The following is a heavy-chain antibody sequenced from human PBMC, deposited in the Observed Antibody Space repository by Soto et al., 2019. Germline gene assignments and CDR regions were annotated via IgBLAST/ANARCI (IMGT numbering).Heavy chain of an antibody. J-gene: IGHJ4*02. D-gene: IGHD6-19*01. CDR3: ARYDRVVAGTGAFDY. Sequence: PPETLSLRCTVSGGSISRGGYYWSWIRQHPGKGLEWIGYIYYSGSTYYNPSLKSRVTISVDTSKNQFSLKLSSVTAADTAVYYCARYDRVVAGTGAFDYSCQGTLLTVFS. CDR2: IYYSGST. V-gene: IGHV4-31*03. CDR1: GGSISRGGYY.